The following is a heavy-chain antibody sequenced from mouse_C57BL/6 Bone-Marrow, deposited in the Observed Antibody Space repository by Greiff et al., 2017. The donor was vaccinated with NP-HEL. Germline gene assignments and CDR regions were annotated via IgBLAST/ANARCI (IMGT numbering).Heavy chain of an antibody. D-gene: IGHD3-2*02. CDR1: CFPITSGYY. CDR2: ITHSGET. J-gene: IGHJ2*01. CDR3: AGDSSGYVGFDY. Sequence: VKLQESGPGLVTPSQSLFLTCSITCFPITSGYYWIWIRQSPGKPLEWMGYITHSGETFYNPSLQSPISITRETSKNQFFLQLNSVTTEDTAMYYCAGDSSGYVGFDYWGQGTTLTVSS. V-gene: IGHV12-3*01.